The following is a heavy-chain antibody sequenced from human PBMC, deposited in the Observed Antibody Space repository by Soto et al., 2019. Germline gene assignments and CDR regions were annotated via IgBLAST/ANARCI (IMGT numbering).Heavy chain of an antibody. D-gene: IGHD3-22*01. CDR2: ISSDGSNK. CDR1: GFTFSSYG. CDR3: AKEWVYDSSGWSFDY. J-gene: IGHJ4*02. Sequence: QVQLVESGGGVVQPGRSLRLSCAASGFTFSSYGMHWVRQAPGKGLEWVAVISSDGSNKYYADSVKGRFTISRDNSKNTLYLQMNRLRAEDTAVYYCAKEWVYDSSGWSFDYWGQGTLVTASS. V-gene: IGHV3-30*18.